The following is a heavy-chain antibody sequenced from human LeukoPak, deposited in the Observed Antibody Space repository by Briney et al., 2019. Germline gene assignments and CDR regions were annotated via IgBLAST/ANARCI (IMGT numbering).Heavy chain of an antibody. V-gene: IGHV1-69*06. CDR1: GGTFSSYA. D-gene: IGHD3-10*01. CDR3: ARVWFYYGSGSRGAYYFDY. CDR2: IIPIFGTA. Sequence: ASVKVSCKASGGTFSSYAISWVRQAPGQGLEWMGGIIPIFGTANYAQKFQGRVTITADKSTNTAYMELSSLRSEDTAVYYCARVWFYYGSGSRGAYYFDYWGQGTLVTVSS. J-gene: IGHJ4*02.